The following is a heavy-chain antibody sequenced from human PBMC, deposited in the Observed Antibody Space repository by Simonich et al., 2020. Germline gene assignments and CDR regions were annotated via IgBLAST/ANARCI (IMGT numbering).Heavy chain of an antibody. J-gene: IGHJ6*03. CDR2: NNPNRGGT. CDR3: ARGALTGDYYYMDV. Sequence: QVQLVQSGAEVKKPGASVKVSCKASGYTFTGYYMHWVRQAPGQGLEWMGWNNPNRGGTNYAQKFQGRVTMTRDTSISTAYMELSRLRSDDTAVYYCARGALTGDYYYMDVWGKGTTVTVSS. V-gene: IGHV1-2*02. CDR1: GYTFTGYY. D-gene: IGHD7-27*01.